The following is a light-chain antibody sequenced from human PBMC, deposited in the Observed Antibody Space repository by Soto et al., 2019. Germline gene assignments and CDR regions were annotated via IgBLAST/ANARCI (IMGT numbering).Light chain of an antibody. CDR2: GAS. CDR3: QQYGGSPWT. V-gene: IGKV3-20*01. CDR1: QSVSSNS. Sequence: IVLTQSPGTLSLSPGERATLSCRASQSVSSNSLAWYQQKPGQAPRLLIYGASNRATGIPDRFSGSGSGTDFTLTISRLEPEDFAVYYCQQYGGSPWTFGQGTKVEIK. J-gene: IGKJ1*01.